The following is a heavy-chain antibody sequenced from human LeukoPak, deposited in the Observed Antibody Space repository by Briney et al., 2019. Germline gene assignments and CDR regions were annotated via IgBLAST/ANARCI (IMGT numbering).Heavy chain of an antibody. CDR2: VYYSGST. Sequence: SETLSLTCTVSGGSISSYYWSWIRQPPGKGLEWIGYVYYSGSTNYNPSLKSRVTISVDTSKNQFSLKLSSVTAADTAVYYCARGGGLHPFDYWGQGTLVTVSS. J-gene: IGHJ4*02. CDR1: GGSISSYY. V-gene: IGHV4-59*01. CDR3: ARGGGLHPFDY. D-gene: IGHD2-15*01.